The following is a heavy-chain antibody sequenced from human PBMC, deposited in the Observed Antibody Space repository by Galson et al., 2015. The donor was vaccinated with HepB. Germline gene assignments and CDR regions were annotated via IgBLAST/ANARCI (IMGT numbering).Heavy chain of an antibody. D-gene: IGHD6-19*01. CDR1: GYTFTGYY. V-gene: IGHV1-2*06. CDR3: ARGKVAGTNFQH. CDR2: INPNSGGT. J-gene: IGHJ1*01. Sequence: SVKVSCKASGYTFTGYYMHWVRQAPGQGLEWMGRINPNSGGTNYAQKFQGRVTITRDTSASTAYMELSSLRPEDTAVYYCARGKVAGTNFQHWGQGTLVTVSS.